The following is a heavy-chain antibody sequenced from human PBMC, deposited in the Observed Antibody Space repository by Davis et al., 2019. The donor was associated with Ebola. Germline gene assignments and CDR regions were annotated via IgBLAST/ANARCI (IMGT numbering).Heavy chain of an antibody. D-gene: IGHD3-16*01. Sequence: GESLKISCAASGFTFDDYAMTWVRQAPGKGLEWVSGINWNGGSTGYADSVKGRFTISRDNAKNSLYLQMNSLRAEDTAVYYCARDWAGLDVWGRGTTVTVSS. CDR3: ARDWAGLDV. CDR2: INWNGGST. J-gene: IGHJ6*04. CDR1: GFTFDDYA. V-gene: IGHV3-20*04.